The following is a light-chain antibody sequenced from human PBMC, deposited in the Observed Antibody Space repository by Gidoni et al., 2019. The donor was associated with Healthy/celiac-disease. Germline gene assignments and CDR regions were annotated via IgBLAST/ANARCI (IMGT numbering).Light chain of an antibody. Sequence: DIQMTQSPSSLSASVGDRVTITCRASQSISSYLNWYQQKPGKAPKLILIYAASSLQSGVPSSFSGSGSGTDFTLTISSLQPEDFATYYCQQSYSTPPTFGQGTKVEIK. CDR3: QQSYSTPPT. CDR1: QSISSY. V-gene: IGKV1-39*01. CDR2: AAS. J-gene: IGKJ1*01.